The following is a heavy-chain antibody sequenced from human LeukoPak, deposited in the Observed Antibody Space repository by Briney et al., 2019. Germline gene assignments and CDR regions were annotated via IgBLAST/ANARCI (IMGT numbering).Heavy chain of an antibody. CDR2: ISGSGGST. D-gene: IGHD3-22*01. V-gene: IGHV3-23*01. CDR1: GFTFSSYA. J-gene: IGHJ5*02. Sequence: PGGSLRLSCAASGFTFSSYAMSWVRQAPGKGLEWVSAISGSGGSTYYADSVKGRFTISRDNSKNTLYLQMNSLRAEDTAVYYCAKDGKYYYDSSGYHYHWGQGTLVTVSS. CDR3: AKDGKYYYDSSGYHYH.